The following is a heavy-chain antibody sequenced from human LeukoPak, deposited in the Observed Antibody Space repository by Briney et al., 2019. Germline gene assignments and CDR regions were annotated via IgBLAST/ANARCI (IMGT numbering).Heavy chain of an antibody. J-gene: IGHJ5*02. V-gene: IGHV1-69*04. CDR2: IIPILGIA. CDR1: GGTFSSYA. D-gene: IGHD6-19*01. Sequence: ASVKVSCKASGGTFSSYAISWVRQAPGQGLEWMGRIIPILGIANYAQKFQGRVTITADKSTSTAYTELSSLRSEDTAVYYCARDPSGYSSGWTGFDPWGQGTLVTVSS. CDR3: ARDPSGYSSGWTGFDP.